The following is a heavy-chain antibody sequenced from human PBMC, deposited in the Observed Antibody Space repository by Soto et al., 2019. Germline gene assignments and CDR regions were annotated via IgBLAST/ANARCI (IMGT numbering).Heavy chain of an antibody. CDR2: IWYDGSNK. Sequence: QVQLVESGGGVVQPGRSLRLSCAASGFTSSSYGMHWVRQAPGKGLEWVAVIWYDGSNKYYADSVKGRFTISRDNSKNTLYLQMNSLRAEDTAVYYCARSAPNYDFWSGYPPDDYWGQGTLVTVSS. V-gene: IGHV3-33*01. J-gene: IGHJ4*02. CDR1: GFTSSSYG. CDR3: ARSAPNYDFWSGYPPDDY. D-gene: IGHD3-3*01.